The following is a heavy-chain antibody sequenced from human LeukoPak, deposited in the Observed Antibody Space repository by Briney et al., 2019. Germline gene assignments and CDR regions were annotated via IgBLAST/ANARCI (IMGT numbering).Heavy chain of an antibody. CDR2: MNPNSGNT. CDR1: GYTFTSYD. J-gene: IGHJ3*02. V-gene: IGHV1-8*01. D-gene: IGHD3-22*01. Sequence: ASVKVSCKASGYTFTSYDINWVRQATGQGLEWMGWMNPNSGNTGYAQKFRGRVTMTRNTSISTAYMELSSLRSEDTAVYYCARQYYYDSSGYYQANDAFDIWGQGTMVTVSS. CDR3: ARQYYYDSSGYYQANDAFDI.